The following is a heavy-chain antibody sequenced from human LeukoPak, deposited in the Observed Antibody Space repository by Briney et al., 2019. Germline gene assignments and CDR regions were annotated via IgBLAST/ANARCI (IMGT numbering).Heavy chain of an antibody. Sequence: GASVKVSCKASGGTFSSYAISWVRQAPGQGLEWMGRIIPILGIANYAQKFQGRVTITADKSTSTAYMELSSLRSEDTAVYYCARDQGYAVTTGDYWGQGTLVTVSP. V-gene: IGHV1-69*04. D-gene: IGHD4-17*01. CDR2: IIPILGIA. J-gene: IGHJ4*02. CDR1: GGTFSSYA. CDR3: ARDQGYAVTTGDY.